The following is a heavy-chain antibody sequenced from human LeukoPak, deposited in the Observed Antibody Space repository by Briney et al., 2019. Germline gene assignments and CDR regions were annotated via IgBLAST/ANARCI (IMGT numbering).Heavy chain of an antibody. D-gene: IGHD6-19*01. V-gene: IGHV1-18*01. J-gene: IGHJ6*02. CDR3: ARAGADSAAYFYYAMDV. CDR2: ISGYNGDT. Sequence: ASVKVSCKTSGYTFTSYGISWVRQAPGQGLEWMGWISGYNGDTHYAQNLQDRVTMTTDTSTSTAYMDVRSLRSDVTAVYYCARAGADSAAYFYYAMDVWGQGTTVTVSS. CDR1: GYTFTSYG.